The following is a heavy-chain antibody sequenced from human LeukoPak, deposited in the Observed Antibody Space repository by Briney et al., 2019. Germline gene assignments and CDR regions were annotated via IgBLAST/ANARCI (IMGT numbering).Heavy chain of an antibody. J-gene: IGHJ4*02. CDR1: GFTYSSYE. CDR2: ISSSGSTI. D-gene: IGHD3-10*01. CDR3: ASWTETTMDPFDY. V-gene: IGHV3-48*03. Sequence: GGSLRLSCAASGFTYSSYEMNWVRQAPGKGLEWVSYISSSGSTIYYADSVKGRFTISRDNAKNSRYLQMNSLRAEDTAVYYCASWTETTMDPFDYWGQGTLVTVSS.